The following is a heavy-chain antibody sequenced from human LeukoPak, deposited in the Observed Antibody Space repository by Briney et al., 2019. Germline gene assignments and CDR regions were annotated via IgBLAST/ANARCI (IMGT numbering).Heavy chain of an antibody. CDR2: FDPEDGET. CDR1: GYTLTELS. Sequence: ASVKVSCKVSGYTLTELSMHWVRQAPGKGLEWMGGFDPEDGETIYAQKFQGRVTMTEDTSTDAAYMELSSLRSEDTAVYYCARDLTGTAWFDPWGQGTLVTVSS. CDR3: ARDLTGTAWFDP. J-gene: IGHJ5*02. V-gene: IGHV1-24*01. D-gene: IGHD1-7*01.